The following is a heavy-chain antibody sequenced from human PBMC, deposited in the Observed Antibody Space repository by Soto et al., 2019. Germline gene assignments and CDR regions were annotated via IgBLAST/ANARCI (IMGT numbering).Heavy chain of an antibody. D-gene: IGHD2-21*02. CDR3: AKSCGGCDCYHLFDY. Sequence: EVQLLESGGGLVQPGGSLRLSCAASGFTFSSYAMSWVRQAPGKGLEWVSAISGSGGSTYYADSVKGRFTISRDNYKNTLYLQMNSLRAEDTAVYYCAKSCGGCDCYHLFDYWGQGTLGTVSS. CDR2: ISGSGGST. J-gene: IGHJ4*02. V-gene: IGHV3-23*01. CDR1: GFTFSSYA.